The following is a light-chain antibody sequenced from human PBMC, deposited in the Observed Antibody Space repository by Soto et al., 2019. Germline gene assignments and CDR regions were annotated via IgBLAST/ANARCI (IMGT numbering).Light chain of an antibody. J-gene: IGLJ2*01. CDR3: GTWDSCLSAGV. Sequence: QAVVTQPPSVSAAPGQKVTIPCSGGSSNIGNNYVSWYQQLPGTAPKLLIYDNNKRPSGIPDRFSGSKSGTSATLGITGLQTGDEADYYCGTWDSCLSAGVFGGGTKVTVL. V-gene: IGLV1-51*01. CDR1: SSNIGNNY. CDR2: DNN.